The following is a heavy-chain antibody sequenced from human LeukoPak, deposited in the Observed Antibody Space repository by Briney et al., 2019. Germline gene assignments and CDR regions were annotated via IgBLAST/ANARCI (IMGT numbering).Heavy chain of an antibody. J-gene: IGHJ4*02. CDR2: IYYSGST. V-gene: IGHV4-39*07. Sequence: GSLRLSCAASRFTFSSYEMNWIRQPPGKGLEWIGSIYYSGSTYYNPSLKSRVTISVDTSKNQFSLKLSSVTAADTAVYYCARGGIAAAGSDYWGQGTLVTVSS. CDR3: ARGGIAAAGSDY. D-gene: IGHD6-13*01. CDR1: RFTFSSYE.